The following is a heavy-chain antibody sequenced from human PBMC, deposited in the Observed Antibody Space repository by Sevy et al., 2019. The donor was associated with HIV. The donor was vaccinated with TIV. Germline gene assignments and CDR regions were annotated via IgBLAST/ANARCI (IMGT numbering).Heavy chain of an antibody. CDR2: IGTAGDT. CDR1: GFTFSSYD. CDR3: ARAQGSIAARFYYYYYMDV. D-gene: IGHD6-6*01. J-gene: IGHJ6*03. Sequence: GGSLRLSCAASGFTFSSYDMHWVRQATGKGLEWVSAIGTAGDTYYPGSVKGRFTISRENAKNSLYPQMNSLRAGDSAVYYCARAQGSIAARFYYYYYMDVWGKGTTVTVSS. V-gene: IGHV3-13*01.